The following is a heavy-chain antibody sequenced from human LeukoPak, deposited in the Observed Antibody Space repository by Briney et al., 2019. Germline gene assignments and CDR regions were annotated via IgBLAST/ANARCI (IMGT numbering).Heavy chain of an antibody. CDR2: IYYSGNT. V-gene: IGHV4-39*01. J-gene: IGHJ3*01. D-gene: IGHD1-26*01. CDR3: AHFKGGSFDF. CDR1: GGSISSSNYY. Sequence: SETLSLTCTVSGGSISSSNYYRGWIRQPPGKGLEWIGSIYYSGNTYYNPSLKSRVTISVDTSKNQFSLKLTSVTAADTAVYYCAHFKGGSFDFWGQGTMVTVSS.